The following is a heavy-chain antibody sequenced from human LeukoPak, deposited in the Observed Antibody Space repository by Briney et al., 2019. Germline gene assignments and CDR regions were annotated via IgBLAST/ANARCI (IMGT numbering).Heavy chain of an antibody. CDR1: GFTFCDYA. J-gene: IGHJ4*02. CDR3: TRRRTTVTTWHFDY. Sequence: GGSLRLSCTASGFTFCDYAMSWVRQAPGKGLEWVGFIRSKAYGGTMEYAASVKGRFTISRDDSKSIAYLQMNSLKTEDTAVYYCTRRRTTVTTWHFDYWGQGTLVTVSS. D-gene: IGHD4-17*01. CDR2: IRSKAYGGTM. V-gene: IGHV3-49*04.